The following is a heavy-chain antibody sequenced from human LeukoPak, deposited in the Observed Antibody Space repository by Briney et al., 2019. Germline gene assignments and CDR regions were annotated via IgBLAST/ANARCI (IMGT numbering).Heavy chain of an antibody. CDR2: INPNSGGT. V-gene: IGHV1-2*02. J-gene: IGHJ3*02. D-gene: IGHD3-16*02. CDR1: GYTFTGYY. Sequence: ASVKVSCKASGYTFTGYYMHWVRQAPGQGLEWMGWINPNSGGTNYAQKFQGRVTMTRDTSISTAYMELSRLRSDDTAVYYCARMITFGGVIVRDAFDIWGQGTMVTASS. CDR3: ARMITFGGVIVRDAFDI.